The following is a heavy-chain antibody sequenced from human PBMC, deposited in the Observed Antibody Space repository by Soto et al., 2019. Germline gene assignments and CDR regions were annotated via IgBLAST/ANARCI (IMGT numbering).Heavy chain of an antibody. V-gene: IGHV3-23*01. D-gene: IGHD3-3*01. J-gene: IGHJ4*02. CDR1: GFTFSSYA. CDR2: ISGSGGST. CDR3: ERPPFLEWFDY. Sequence: GGSLRLSCAASGFTFSSYAMSWVRQAPGKGLEWVSAISGSGGSTYYADSVKGRFTISRDNSKNTLYLQMNSLRAEDTAVYYCERPPFLEWFDYWGQGTLVTVSS.